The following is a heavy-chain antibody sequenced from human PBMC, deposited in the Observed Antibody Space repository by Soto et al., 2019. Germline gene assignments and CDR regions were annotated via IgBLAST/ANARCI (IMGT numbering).Heavy chain of an antibody. Sequence: QVQLVQSGAEVKKPGASVKVSCKASGYIFTDYYMHWVRQAPGQELGWMGRINPNSGGTNYAQKFQGRVTMTRDTSISTAYMELSSLRSEDTAVYYCASTSSSWYRGAFDIWGQGTMVTVSS. V-gene: IGHV1-2*06. J-gene: IGHJ3*02. CDR2: INPNSGGT. CDR3: ASTSSSWYRGAFDI. CDR1: GYIFTDYY. D-gene: IGHD6-13*01.